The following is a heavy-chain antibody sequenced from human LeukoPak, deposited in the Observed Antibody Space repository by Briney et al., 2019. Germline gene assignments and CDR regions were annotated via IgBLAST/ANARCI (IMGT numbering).Heavy chain of an antibody. CDR2: IKQDGSEK. Sequence: GGSLRLSCAASGFTFSSYWMSWARQAPGKGLEWVANIKQDGSEKYYVDSVKGRFTISRDNAKNTLSLQMNSLRAEDTAVYYCARGAPERISSSTNYYFDYWGQGTLVTVSS. V-gene: IGHV3-7*01. D-gene: IGHD6-6*01. J-gene: IGHJ4*02. CDR1: GFTFSSYW. CDR3: ARGAPERISSSTNYYFDY.